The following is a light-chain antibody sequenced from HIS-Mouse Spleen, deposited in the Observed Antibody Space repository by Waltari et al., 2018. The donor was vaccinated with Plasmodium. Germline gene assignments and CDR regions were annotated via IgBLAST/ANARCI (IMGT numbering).Light chain of an antibody. Sequence: AIRMTQSPSSFSESTGDRVTITCLASQGISSYLAWYQQKPGKAPKLLIYAESTLQSGVPSRFSGSGSGTDFTLTISCLQSEDFATYYCQQYYSYLLTFGGGTKVEIK. CDR3: QQYYSYLLT. CDR1: QGISSY. CDR2: AES. V-gene: IGKV1-8*01. J-gene: IGKJ4*01.